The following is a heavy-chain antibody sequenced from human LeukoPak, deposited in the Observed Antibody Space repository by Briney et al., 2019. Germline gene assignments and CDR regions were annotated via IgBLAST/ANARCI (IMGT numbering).Heavy chain of an antibody. Sequence: ASVKVSCKASGYTFTSYGISWVRQAPGQGLEWMGWISAYNGNTNYAQKPQGRVTMTTDTSTSTAYMELRSLRSDDTAVYYCARVNRFAMVRGVISEWGQGTLVTVSS. V-gene: IGHV1-18*01. J-gene: IGHJ4*02. CDR3: ARVNRFAMVRGVISE. D-gene: IGHD3-10*01. CDR1: GYTFTSYG. CDR2: ISAYNGNT.